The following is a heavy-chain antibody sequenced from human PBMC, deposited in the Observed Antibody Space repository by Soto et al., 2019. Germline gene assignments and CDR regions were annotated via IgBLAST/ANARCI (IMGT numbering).Heavy chain of an antibody. CDR1: GYSFTSYW. CDR2: IYPGDSDA. V-gene: IGHV5-51*01. D-gene: IGHD1-1*01. Sequence: GESLKISCKGSGYSFTSYWIGWVRQMPGKGLEWMGIIYPGDSDARYSPSFQGQVTISADKSISTAYLQWSSLKASDTAMYYCARSSDHTGFVNYNWFDPWGQGTLVTVSS. J-gene: IGHJ5*02. CDR3: ARSSDHTGFVNYNWFDP.